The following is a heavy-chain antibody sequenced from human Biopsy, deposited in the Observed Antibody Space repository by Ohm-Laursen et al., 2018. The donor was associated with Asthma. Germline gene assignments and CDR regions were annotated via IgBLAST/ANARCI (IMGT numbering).Heavy chain of an antibody. CDR2: IHYSGST. Sequence: TLSLTCTVSGASIKTDDHYWSWLRQPPGKGLEWFGFIHYSGSTSYNPSLKGGVTISVDTSRNQFSLKLSSVTAADTAVYYCARASVAASSNWFDPWGQGTLVTVSS. CDR3: ARASVAASSNWFDP. V-gene: IGHV4-30-4*01. D-gene: IGHD6-19*01. J-gene: IGHJ5*02. CDR1: GASIKTDDHY.